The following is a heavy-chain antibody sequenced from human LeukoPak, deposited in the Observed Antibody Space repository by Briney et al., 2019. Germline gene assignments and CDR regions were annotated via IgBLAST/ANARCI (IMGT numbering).Heavy chain of an antibody. J-gene: IGHJ6*03. CDR1: GFTFSSYA. Sequence: GGPLRLSCAASGFASGFTFSSYAMSWVRQAPGKGLEWVASINGRAATTYYADSVKGRFTISRDNSKNTLYLQMNSLGADDTAVYYCAKAPATGEGYYFYYMDVWGKGTTVTVSS. CDR2: INGRAATT. V-gene: IGHV3-23*01. CDR3: AKAPATGEGYYFYYMDV. D-gene: IGHD7-27*01.